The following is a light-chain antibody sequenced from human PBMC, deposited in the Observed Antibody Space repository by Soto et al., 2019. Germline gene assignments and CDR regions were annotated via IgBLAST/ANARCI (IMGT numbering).Light chain of an antibody. Sequence: DIQMTQSPSTLSASVGGRVTITCRASQSISSWLAWYQQKPGKAPKLLIYDPSSLESGVLSRFSGSRSGTEFTLTISSLQPDDFASYYCQQYNSPYTFGQGTKLEIK. V-gene: IGKV1-5*01. J-gene: IGKJ2*01. CDR1: QSISSW. CDR2: DPS. CDR3: QQYNSPYT.